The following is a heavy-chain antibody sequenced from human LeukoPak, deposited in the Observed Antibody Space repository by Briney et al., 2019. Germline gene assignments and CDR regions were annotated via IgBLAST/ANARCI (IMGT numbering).Heavy chain of an antibody. J-gene: IGHJ5*02. CDR3: ASLAYCSGGNCLGNWFDP. V-gene: IGHV4-39*01. CDR2: IYYSGST. CDR1: GGSISSSAYY. Sequence: SETLSLTCTASGGSISSSAYYWGWIRQPPGKGLEWIGSIYYSGSTYYNPSLKSRVTISADTSKNQFSLKLTSVTAADTAVYYCASLAYCSGGNCLGNWFDPWGQGTLVTVSS. D-gene: IGHD2-15*01.